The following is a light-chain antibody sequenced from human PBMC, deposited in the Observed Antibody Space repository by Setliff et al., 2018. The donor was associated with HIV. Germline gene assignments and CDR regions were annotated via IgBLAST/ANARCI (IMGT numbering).Light chain of an antibody. J-gene: IGLJ2*01. CDR2: EVN. V-gene: IGLV2-14*01. Sequence: QSALTQPASVSGSPGQSITISCTGSISNIGGYNFVSWYRQYPGEVPKLMIFEVNNRPSGVSNRFSGSKSGNTASLTISGLQPEDEADYYCSSYAGSYTPVIFGGGTKVTVL. CDR1: ISNIGGYNF. CDR3: SSYAGSYTPVI.